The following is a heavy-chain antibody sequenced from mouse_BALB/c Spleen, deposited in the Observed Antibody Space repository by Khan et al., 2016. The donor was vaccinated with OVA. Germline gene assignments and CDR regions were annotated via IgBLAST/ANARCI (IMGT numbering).Heavy chain of an antibody. Sequence: QIQLVQPGPELKKPGETVKISCKASGYTFTNYGMNWVKQAPGKGLKWMGWINTYTGEPTYADDFKGRFAFSLETSASTAYLQINNLKNEDMATYFCAREPTLFDYWGQGTTLTVSS. V-gene: IGHV9-1*02. CDR3: AREPTLFDY. J-gene: IGHJ2*01. CDR2: INTYTGEP. CDR1: GYTFTNYG.